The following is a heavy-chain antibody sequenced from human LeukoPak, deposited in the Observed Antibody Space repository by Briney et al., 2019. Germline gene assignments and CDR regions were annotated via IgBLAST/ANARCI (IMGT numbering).Heavy chain of an antibody. CDR3: ARGSGYFYCLDA. V-gene: IGHV4-30-4*01. Sequence: SETLSLTCTVSGDSIRRGDYYWPWIRQSPGMGLEWIGYIYYSGSTQYNPSLESRISISKDTSKNQFSLELTSVTAADTTVYYCARGSGYFYCLDAWGQGATVTVSS. J-gene: IGHJ6*02. CDR2: IYYSGST. D-gene: IGHD3-3*01. CDR1: GDSIRRGDYY.